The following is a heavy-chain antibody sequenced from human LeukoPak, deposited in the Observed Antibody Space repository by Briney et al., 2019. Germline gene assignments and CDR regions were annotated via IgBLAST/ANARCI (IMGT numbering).Heavy chain of an antibody. D-gene: IGHD6-13*01. V-gene: IGHV4-4*02. CDR3: ATYSTASVGFHY. Sequence: SETLSLTCAVSGGSISSSNWWSWVRQPPGKGLEWIGEIYHSGSTNYNPSLKSRVTISVDTSKNQVSLKLTSMTAADTAVYYCATYSTASVGFHYWGRGTLVTVSS. CDR1: GGSISSSNW. J-gene: IGHJ4*02. CDR2: IYHSGST.